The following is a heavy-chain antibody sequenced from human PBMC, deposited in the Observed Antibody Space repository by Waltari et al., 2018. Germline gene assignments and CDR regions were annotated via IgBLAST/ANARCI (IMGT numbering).Heavy chain of an antibody. CDR1: GGSISSSSYY. J-gene: IGHJ4*02. D-gene: IGHD6-6*01. V-gene: IGHV4-39*01. Sequence: QLQLQESGPGLVKPSETLSLTCTVSGGSISSSSYYWGWIRQPPGKGLEWIGSIYYSGSTYYNPSLKSRVTISVDTSKNQFSLKLSSGTAADTAVYYCARHAARRVPFDYWGQGTLVTVSS. CDR3: ARHAARRVPFDY. CDR2: IYYSGST.